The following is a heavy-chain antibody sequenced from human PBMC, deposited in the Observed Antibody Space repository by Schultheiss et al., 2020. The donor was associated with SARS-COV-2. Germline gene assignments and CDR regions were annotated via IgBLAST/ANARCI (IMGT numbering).Heavy chain of an antibody. J-gene: IGHJ4*02. V-gene: IGHV4-59*12. D-gene: IGHD6-13*01. Sequence: SQTLSLTCTVSGGSISSYYWSWIRQPPGKGLEWIGEIYHSGSTNYNPSLKSRVTISVDKSKNQFSLKLSSVTAADTAVYYCARAGYSSLDYWGQGTLVTVSS. CDR3: ARAGYSSLDY. CDR1: GGSISSYY. CDR2: IYHSGST.